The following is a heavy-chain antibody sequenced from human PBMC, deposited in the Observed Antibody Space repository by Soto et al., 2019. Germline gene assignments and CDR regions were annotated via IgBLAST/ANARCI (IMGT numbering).Heavy chain of an antibody. V-gene: IGHV4-39*01. CDR1: GGSISSSSYY. Sequence: QLQLQESGPGLVKPSETLSLTCTVSGGSISSSSYYWGWIRQPPGKGLEWIGSIYYSGSTYYNPSLKTLVTIPLDTSTNQFSLQLRSVPAADTAVYYCARSLITLVPEAAWGQGTLVTVSS. D-gene: IGHD3-10*01. J-gene: IGHJ5*02. CDR3: ARSLITLVPEAA. CDR2: IYYSGST.